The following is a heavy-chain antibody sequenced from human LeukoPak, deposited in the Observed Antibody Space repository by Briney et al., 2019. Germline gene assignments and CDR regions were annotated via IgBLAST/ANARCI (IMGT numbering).Heavy chain of an antibody. CDR1: GGSISSSSYY. CDR2: IYYSGST. D-gene: IGHD1-26*01. CDR3: ARRNSGSYYRWVWFDP. J-gene: IGHJ5*02. V-gene: IGHV4-39*01. Sequence: SETLSLTCTVSGGSISSSSYYWGWIRQPPGKGLEWIGSIYYSGSTYYNPSLKSRVTISVDTSKNQFSLKLSSVTAADAAVYYCARRNSGSYYRWVWFDPWGQGTLVTVSS.